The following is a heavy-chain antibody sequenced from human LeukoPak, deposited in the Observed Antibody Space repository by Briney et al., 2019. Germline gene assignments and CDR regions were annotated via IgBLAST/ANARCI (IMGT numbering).Heavy chain of an antibody. CDR3: ARDLAGYYYMDV. CDR1: GFTFDDYG. CDR2: INWNGGST. Sequence: GGSLRLSCAASGFTFDDYGMGWVRQAPRKGLEWVSGINWNGGSTGYADSVKGRFTISRDNAKNSLYLQMNSLRAEDTAVYYCARDLAGYYYMDVWGKGTTVTVSS. J-gene: IGHJ6*03. V-gene: IGHV3-20*04.